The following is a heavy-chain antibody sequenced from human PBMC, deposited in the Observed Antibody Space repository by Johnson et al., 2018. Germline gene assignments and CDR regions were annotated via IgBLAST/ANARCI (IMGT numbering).Heavy chain of an antibody. Sequence: QVQLVESGAEVTKPGASVKVSCKTSGYTFTNYDINWVRQATGQGLECLGWMNPDSGYTGYAPNFQGRVTMTSDTSISTADMELSGLRSDATAVYFRTRTMMRGRPAMDGWGNGTTVTVSS. J-gene: IGHJ6*03. CDR2: MNPDSGYT. CDR1: GYTFTNYD. V-gene: IGHV1-8*01. D-gene: IGHD3-10*01. CDR3: TRTMMRGRPAMDG.